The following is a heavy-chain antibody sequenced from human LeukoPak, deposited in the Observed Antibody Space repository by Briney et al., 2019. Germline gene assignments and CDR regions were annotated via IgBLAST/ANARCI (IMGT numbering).Heavy chain of an antibody. CDR2: IIPIFGTA. Sequence: GSSVKVSCKASGGTFSSYAISWVRQAPGQGLEWIGGIIPIFGTANYAQKFQGRVTITADESTSTAYMELSSLRSEDTAVYYCARSPGEQWLVLWPYYYYGMDVWGKGTTVTVSS. D-gene: IGHD6-19*01. CDR3: ARSPGEQWLVLWPYYYYGMDV. V-gene: IGHV1-69*01. CDR1: GGTFSSYA. J-gene: IGHJ6*04.